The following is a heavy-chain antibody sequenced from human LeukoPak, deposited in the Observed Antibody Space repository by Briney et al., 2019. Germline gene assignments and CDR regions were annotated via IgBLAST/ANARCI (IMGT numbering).Heavy chain of an antibody. CDR2: IRYDGSNK. J-gene: IGHJ4*02. CDR3: AKDGYSSSWYLYYFDY. D-gene: IGHD6-13*01. CDR1: GFTFSSYG. Sequence: PGGSLRLSCAASGFTFSSYGMHWVRQAPGKGLEWVAFIRYDGSNKYYADSVKGRFTISRDNSKNTLYLQMNSLRAEDTAVYYCAKDGYSSSWYLYYFDYWGRGTLVTVSS. V-gene: IGHV3-30*02.